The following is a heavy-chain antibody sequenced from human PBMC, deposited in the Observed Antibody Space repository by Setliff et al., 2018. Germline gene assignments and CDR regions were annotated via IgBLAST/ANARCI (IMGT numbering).Heavy chain of an antibody. CDR2: INLNGGGT. CDR3: ARGIWANWGGALDI. CDR1: GFTFTAHY. V-gene: IGHV1-2*02. J-gene: IGHJ3*02. D-gene: IGHD3-16*01. Sequence: GASVKVSCKASGFTFTAHYLHWVRQAPGQGPEWMGWINLNGGGTNYAQKFQGRVTMTSDTSTSTAYMELSGLRSDDTALYYCARGIWANWGGALDIWGQGTMVTVSS.